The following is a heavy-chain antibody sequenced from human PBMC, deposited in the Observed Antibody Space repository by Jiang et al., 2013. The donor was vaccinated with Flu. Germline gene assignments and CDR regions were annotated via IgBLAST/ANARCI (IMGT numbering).Heavy chain of an antibody. CDR1: GGSISSSSYY. CDR3: ARLYYDILTGHGAFDI. CDR2: IYYSGST. J-gene: IGHJ3*02. V-gene: IGHV4-39*01. Sequence: KPSETLSLTCTVSGGSISSSSYYWGWIRQPPGKGLEWIGSIYYSGSTYYNPSLKSRVTISVDTSKNQFSLKLSSVTAADTAVYYCARLYYDILTGHGAFDIWGQGTMVTVSS. D-gene: IGHD3-9*01.